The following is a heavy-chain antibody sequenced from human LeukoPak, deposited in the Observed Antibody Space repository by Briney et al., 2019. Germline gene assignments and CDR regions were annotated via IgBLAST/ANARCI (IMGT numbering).Heavy chain of an antibody. J-gene: IGHJ4*02. Sequence: TGGSLRLSCAASGFTVSSNYMSWVRQAPGKGLEWVSVIYSGGSTYYADSVKGRFTISRDNSKNTLYLQMNSLRAEDTAVYYCAREESGGSLDYWGQGTLVTVSS. CDR1: GFTVSSNY. CDR2: IYSGGST. CDR3: AREESGGSLDY. V-gene: IGHV3-66*01. D-gene: IGHD2-15*01.